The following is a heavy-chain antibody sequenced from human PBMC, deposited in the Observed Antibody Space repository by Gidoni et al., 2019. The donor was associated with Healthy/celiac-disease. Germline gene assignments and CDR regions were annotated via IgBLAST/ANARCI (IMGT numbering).Heavy chain of an antibody. V-gene: IGHV2-5*02. CDR3: ALVDTAMEPGAFDI. D-gene: IGHD5-18*01. J-gene: IGHJ3*02. Sequence: QITLKESGPTLVKPTQTLTLTCTFSGFSLSTSGVGVGWIRQPPGKALEWLALIYWDDDKRYSPSLKSRLTITKDTSKSQVVLTMTNMDPVDTATYYCALVDTAMEPGAFDIWGQGTMVTVSS. CDR1: GFSLSTSGVG. CDR2: IYWDDDK.